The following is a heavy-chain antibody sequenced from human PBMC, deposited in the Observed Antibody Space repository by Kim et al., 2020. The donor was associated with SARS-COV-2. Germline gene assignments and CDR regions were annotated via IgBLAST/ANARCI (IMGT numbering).Heavy chain of an antibody. D-gene: IGHD3-3*01. J-gene: IGHJ3*02. Sequence: GGSQRLSCAASGFTFSSYGMHWVRQAPGKGLEWVAVISYDGSNKYYADSVKGRFTISRDNSKNTLYLQMNSLRAEDTAVYYCAKDLALYDFWSGRDAFDIWGQGTMVTVSS. CDR3: AKDLALYDFWSGRDAFDI. V-gene: IGHV3-30*18. CDR1: GFTFSSYG. CDR2: ISYDGSNK.